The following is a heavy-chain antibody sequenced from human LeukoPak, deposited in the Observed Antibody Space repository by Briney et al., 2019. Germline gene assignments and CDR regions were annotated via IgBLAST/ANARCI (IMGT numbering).Heavy chain of an antibody. D-gene: IGHD5-18*01. CDR3: AKEGRAASYYYYMDV. J-gene: IGHJ6*03. V-gene: IGHV4-61*02. CDR2: IFASGST. CDR1: GASISSGSYY. Sequence: SETLSLTCTVSGASISSGSYYWNWIRQPAGKGLEWIGRIFASGSTNYNPSLKSRVTISLDTSKNQLSLKLSSVTAADTAVYYCAKEGRAASYYYYMDVWGKGTTVTVSS.